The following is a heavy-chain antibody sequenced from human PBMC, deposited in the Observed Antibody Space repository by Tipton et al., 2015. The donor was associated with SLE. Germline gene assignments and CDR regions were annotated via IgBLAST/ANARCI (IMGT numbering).Heavy chain of an antibody. CDR2: IYYSGST. Sequence: TLSLTCTVSGGSISSYYWSWIRQPPGKGLEWIGYIYYSGSTNYNPSLKSRVTISVDTSKNQFSLKLSSVTAADTAVYYCARGGRVGATWYYYYYYMDVWGKGTTVTASS. CDR1: GGSISSYY. V-gene: IGHV4-59*01. D-gene: IGHD1-26*01. J-gene: IGHJ6*03. CDR3: ARGGRVGATWYYYYYYMDV.